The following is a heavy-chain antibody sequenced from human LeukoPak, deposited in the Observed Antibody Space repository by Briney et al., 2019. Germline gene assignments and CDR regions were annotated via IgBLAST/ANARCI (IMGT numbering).Heavy chain of an antibody. J-gene: IGHJ4*02. D-gene: IGHD2-15*01. CDR3: ARDVVVAATPLDY. CDR1: GYTFIAYY. CDR2: INPNSGGT. V-gene: IGHV1-2*02. Sequence: ASVTVSFKASGYTFIAYYMHWVGQAPGQGLEWMGWINPNSGGTYYAQKFQGRVTMSRDTSISTAYMELSRLRSDDTAVYYCARDVVVAATPLDYWGQGTLVSVSS.